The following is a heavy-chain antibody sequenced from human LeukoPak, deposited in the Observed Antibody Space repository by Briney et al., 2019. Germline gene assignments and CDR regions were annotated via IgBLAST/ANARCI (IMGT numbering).Heavy chain of an antibody. CDR1: GYSFTSYW. D-gene: IGHD1-26*01. J-gene: IGHJ4*02. CDR2: IYPGDSDT. CDR3: ARHRGGDYSASINAYPLYYFDY. Sequence: GESLKISCKGSGYSFTSYWIGWVRQMPGKGLEWMGIIYPGDSDTRYSPSFQGQVTISADKSISTAYLQWSSLKASDTAMYYCARHRGGDYSASINAYPLYYFDYWGQGTLVTVSS. V-gene: IGHV5-51*01.